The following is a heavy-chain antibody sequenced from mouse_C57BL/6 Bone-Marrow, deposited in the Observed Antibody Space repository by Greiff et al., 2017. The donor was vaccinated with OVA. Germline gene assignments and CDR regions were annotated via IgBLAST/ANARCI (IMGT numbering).Heavy chain of an antibody. CDR3: ARWGGWLLYWCFDV. CDR1: GYTFTSYW. D-gene: IGHD2-3*01. CDR2: IDPSDSYT. J-gene: IGHJ1*03. V-gene: IGHV1-69*01. Sequence: QVQLQQPGAELVMPGASVKLSCKASGYTFTSYWMHWVKQRPGQGLEWIGEIDPSDSYTNYNQKFKGKSTLTVDKSSSTAYMQLSSLPSEDSAVYYCARWGGWLLYWCFDVWGTGTTVTVSS.